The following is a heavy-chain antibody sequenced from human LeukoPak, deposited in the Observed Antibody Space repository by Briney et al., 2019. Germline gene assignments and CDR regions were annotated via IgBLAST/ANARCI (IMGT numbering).Heavy chain of an antibody. V-gene: IGHV3-21*01. J-gene: IGHJ1*01. CDR3: ARGQGEYFQH. Sequence: GGSLRLSCAASGFTFSSYSMNWVRQAPGKGLEWVSSISSSSSYIYYADSVKGRFTISRDNAKNSLCLQMNSLRAEDTAVYYCARGQGEYFQHWGQGTLVTVSS. CDR2: ISSSSSYI. CDR1: GFTFSSYS.